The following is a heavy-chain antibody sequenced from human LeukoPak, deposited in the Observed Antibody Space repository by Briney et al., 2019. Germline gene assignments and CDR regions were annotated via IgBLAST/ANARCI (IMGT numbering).Heavy chain of an antibody. CDR1: GFTFSTYS. J-gene: IGHJ4*02. Sequence: GGSLRLSCAASGFTFSTYSMSWVRQAPGKGLEWVSYIGSSNSIYYADSVKGRFTISRDNAKNSLYLQMNSLRAEDTAVYYCARVRTGFYSDYWGQGTLVTVSS. V-gene: IGHV3-48*04. CDR3: ARVRTGFYSDY. D-gene: IGHD3-9*01. CDR2: IGSSNSI.